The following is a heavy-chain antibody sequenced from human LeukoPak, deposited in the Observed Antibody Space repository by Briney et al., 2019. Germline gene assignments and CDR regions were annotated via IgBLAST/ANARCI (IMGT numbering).Heavy chain of an antibody. D-gene: IGHD3/OR15-3a*01. CDR2: IASDGLMA. Sequence: GGSLRLSCAASGFTFTSYPMNWVRQDPGKGPEWCATIASDGLMAYYADSLKGPFVISRDNCKQTIYLQMNSLRADDTAVYYCAKDLFLFFGDTRGQGTLVTVSS. CDR1: GFTFTSYP. V-gene: IGHV3-23*01. CDR3: AKDLFLFFGDT. J-gene: IGHJ5*02.